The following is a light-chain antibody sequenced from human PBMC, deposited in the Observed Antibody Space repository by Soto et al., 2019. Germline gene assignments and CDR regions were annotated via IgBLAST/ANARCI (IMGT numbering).Light chain of an antibody. J-gene: IGKJ5*01. Sequence: TVLTQSPDTLSLSPGERATLSCWASQSVGTRLAWYQQRPGQPPRLLISGASSRATGIPDRFSGSGSGTDFTLIINRLEPEDVAIYYCQQYGGSPRITFGQGTRLEIK. CDR2: GAS. V-gene: IGKV3-20*01. CDR1: QSVGTR. CDR3: QQYGGSPRIT.